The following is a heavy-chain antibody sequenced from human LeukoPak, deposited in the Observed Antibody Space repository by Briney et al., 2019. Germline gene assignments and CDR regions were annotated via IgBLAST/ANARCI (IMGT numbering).Heavy chain of an antibody. J-gene: IGHJ3*02. CDR1: GGSISSGDYY. CDR3: ARAEAVAGTIDI. CDR2: IYYSGST. V-gene: IGHV4-30-4*08. D-gene: IGHD6-19*01. Sequence: SETLSLTCTVSGGSISSGDYYWSWIRQPPGKGLEWIGYIYYSGSTYYNPSLKSRVTISVDTSKNQFSLKLSSVITADTAVYYCARAEAVAGTIDIWGQGTMVTVSS.